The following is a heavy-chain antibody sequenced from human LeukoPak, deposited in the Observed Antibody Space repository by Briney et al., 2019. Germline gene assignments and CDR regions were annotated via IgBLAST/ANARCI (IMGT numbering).Heavy chain of an antibody. CDR3: ARVRGRYYDYVWGSYRRDAFDY. D-gene: IGHD3-16*02. Sequence: PSETLSLTCAVYGGSFSGYYWSWIRQPPGKGLEWIGEINHSGSTNYNPSLKSRVTISVDTSKNQFSLKLSSVTAADTAVYYCARVRGRYYDYVWGSYRRDAFDYWGQGTLVTVSS. V-gene: IGHV4-34*01. J-gene: IGHJ4*02. CDR1: GGSFSGYY. CDR2: INHSGST.